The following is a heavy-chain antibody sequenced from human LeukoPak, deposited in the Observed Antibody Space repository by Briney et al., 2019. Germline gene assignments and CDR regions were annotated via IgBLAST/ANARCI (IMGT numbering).Heavy chain of an antibody. CDR3: ARRAYSSGYYYFDY. D-gene: IGHD6-19*01. J-gene: IGHJ4*02. CDR2: IYYSGST. V-gene: IGHV4-59*08. CDR1: GGSISSYY. Sequence: SETLSLTCTASGGSISSYYWSWLRQPPGKGLEWIGYIYYSGSTNYNPSLKSRVTISVDTSKNQFSLKLSSVTAADTAVYYCARRAYSSGYYYFDYWGQGTLVTVSS.